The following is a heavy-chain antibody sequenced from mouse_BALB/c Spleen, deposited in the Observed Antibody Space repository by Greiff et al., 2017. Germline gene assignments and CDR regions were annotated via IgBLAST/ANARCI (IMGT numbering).Heavy chain of an antibody. CDR1: GFTFSNYW. Sequence: EVKLVESGGGLVQPGGSMKLSCVASGFTFSNYWMNWVRQSPEKGLEWVAEIRLKSNNYATHYAESVKGRFTISRDDSKSSVYLQMNNLRAEDTRIYYCTDPFAYWGQGTLVTVSA. J-gene: IGHJ3*01. CDR2: IRLKSNNYAT. V-gene: IGHV6-6*02. CDR3: TDPFAY.